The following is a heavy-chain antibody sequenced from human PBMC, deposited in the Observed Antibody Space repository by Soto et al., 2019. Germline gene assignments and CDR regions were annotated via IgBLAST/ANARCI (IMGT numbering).Heavy chain of an antibody. CDR1: GFTFSDYY. J-gene: IGHJ6*02. CDR2: ISSGGSFI. D-gene: IGHD3-16*01. CDR3: ARHRYYEGSVPGYGMDV. Sequence: KPGGSLRLSCAASGFTFSDYYMSWIRQAPGKGLEYISYISSGGSFIYYADSVKGRFTISRDTAKTSLYLQMNSLRAEDTALYYCARHRYYEGSVPGYGMDVWGQGTTVTVSS. V-gene: IGHV3-11*01.